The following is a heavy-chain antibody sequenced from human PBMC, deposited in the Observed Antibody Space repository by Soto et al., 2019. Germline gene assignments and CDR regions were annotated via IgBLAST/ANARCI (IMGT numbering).Heavy chain of an antibody. J-gene: IGHJ6*03. CDR1: GFTFSSYA. CDR3: AIDYYEQTPGTVGYYYYYYMDV. V-gene: IGHV3-23*01. Sequence: PGGSLRLSCAASGFTFSSYAMSWVRQAPGKGLEWVSAISGSGGSTYYADSVKGRFTISRDNSKNTLYLQMNSLRAEDTAVYYCAIDYYEQTPGTVGYYYYYYMDVWGKGTTVTVSS. CDR2: ISGSGGST. D-gene: IGHD1-1*01.